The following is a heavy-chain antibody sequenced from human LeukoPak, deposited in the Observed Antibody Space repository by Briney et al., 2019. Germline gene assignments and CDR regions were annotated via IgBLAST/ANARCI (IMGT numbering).Heavy chain of an antibody. CDR3: ARDRGPDYGDDGTYYYYYGMDV. CDR2: ISYDGSNK. CDR1: GFTFSSYA. J-gene: IGHJ6*02. Sequence: QAGGSLRLSCAASGFTFSSYAMHWVRQAPGKGLEWVAVISYDGSNKYYADSVKGRFTISRDNSKNTLYLQMNSLRAEDTAVYYCARDRGPDYGDDGTYYYYYGMDVWGQGTTVTVSS. V-gene: IGHV3-30-3*01. D-gene: IGHD4-17*01.